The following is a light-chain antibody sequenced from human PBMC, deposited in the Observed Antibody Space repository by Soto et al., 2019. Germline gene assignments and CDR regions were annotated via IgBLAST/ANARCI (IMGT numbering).Light chain of an antibody. CDR1: SSYVGGYNF. V-gene: IGLV2-14*03. Sequence: ALTQPASVSGSPGQSITISCTGTSSYVGGYNFVSWYQQHPGKAPKFIIYDVRNRPSGVSNRFSGSRSGNTASLTISGLQDEDDADYYCSSYTSSSTLIFGGGTKVTVL. CDR3: SSYTSSSTLI. J-gene: IGLJ2*01. CDR2: DVR.